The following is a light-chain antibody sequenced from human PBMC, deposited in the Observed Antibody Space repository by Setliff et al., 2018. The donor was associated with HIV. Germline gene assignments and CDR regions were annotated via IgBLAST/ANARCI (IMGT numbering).Light chain of an antibody. J-gene: IGLJ2*01. Sequence: QSALTQPPSPSWTPGQRVTISCSGASSNIGSNYVYWYQQLPGTAPKLLIYRNNQRPSGVPDRFSGSKSGTAASLAISGLRSEDEADYYCATWDVNLSTDVTFAGGTKVTVL. V-gene: IGLV1-47*01. CDR2: RNN. CDR3: ATWDVNLSTDVT. CDR1: SSNIGSNY.